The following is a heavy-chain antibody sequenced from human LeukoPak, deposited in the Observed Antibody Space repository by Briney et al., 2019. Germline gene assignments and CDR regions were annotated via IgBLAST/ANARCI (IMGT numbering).Heavy chain of an antibody. Sequence: TGGSLRLSCAASGFTFSSYAMSWVRQAPGKGLEWVSAISGSGGSTYYADSVKGRFTISRDNSKNTLYLQMNSLRAEDTAVYYCAKIMVRGVYAFDIWGQGTMVTVSS. CDR3: AKIMVRGVYAFDI. V-gene: IGHV3-23*01. D-gene: IGHD3-10*01. CDR1: GFTFSSYA. J-gene: IGHJ3*02. CDR2: ISGSGGST.